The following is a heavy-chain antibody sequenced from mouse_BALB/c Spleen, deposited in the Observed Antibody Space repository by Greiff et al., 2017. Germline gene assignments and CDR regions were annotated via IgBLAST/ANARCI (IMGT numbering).Heavy chain of an antibody. CDR3: DRGYNGYYVGYAMDY. V-gene: IGHV2-6-7*01. D-gene: IGHD2-3*01. J-gene: IGHJ4*01. CDR1: GFSLTSYG. CDR2: IWGDGST. Sequence: VQVVESGPGLVAPSQSLSITCTVSGFSLTSYGVPWVRQSPGKGLEWLGMIWGDGSTDYNAALKSRLSISKDNTKSQVFLKMNSLQTDDTDKYYCDRGYNGYYVGYAMDYWGQGTSVTVSS.